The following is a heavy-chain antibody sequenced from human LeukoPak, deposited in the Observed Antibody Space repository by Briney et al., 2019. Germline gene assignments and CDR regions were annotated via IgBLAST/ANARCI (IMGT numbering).Heavy chain of an antibody. CDR2: IYHSGST. CDR3: ARRAGYCSSTSCYKAHFDY. CDR1: GYSISSGYY. V-gene: IGHV4-38-2*01. J-gene: IGHJ4*02. Sequence: SETLSLTCAASGYSISSGYYWGWIRPPPGKGLEWIGSIYHSGSTYYKPSLKSRVTISVDTSKNQFSLKLSSVTAADTAVYYCARRAGYCSSTSCYKAHFDYWGQGTLVTVSS. D-gene: IGHD2-2*02.